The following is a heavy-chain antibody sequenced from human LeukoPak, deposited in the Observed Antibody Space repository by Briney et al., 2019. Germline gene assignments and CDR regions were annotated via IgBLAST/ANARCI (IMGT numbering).Heavy chain of an antibody. CDR3: ARLSPFRAAGQTFDY. CDR1: GYTFTGYY. CDR2: INPNSGGT. D-gene: IGHD6-13*01. V-gene: IGHV1-2*02. J-gene: IGHJ4*02. Sequence: ASVKVSCKASGYTFTGYYMHWVRQAPGQGLEWMGWINPNSGGTNYAQKFQGGVTMTRDTSISTAYMELSRLRSDDTAVYYCARLSPFRAAGQTFDYWGQGTLVTVSS.